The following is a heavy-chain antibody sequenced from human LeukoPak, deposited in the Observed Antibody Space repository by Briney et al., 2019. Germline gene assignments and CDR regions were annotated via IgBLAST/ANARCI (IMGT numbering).Heavy chain of an antibody. J-gene: IGHJ4*02. CDR3: ARGDYGWGCRDCHLDY. V-gene: IGHV3-30*03. Sequence: GGSLRLSCAASGFTFSSYGMHWVRQAPGKGLEWVAVISYDGSNKYYADSVKGRFTISRDNSKNTLYLQMNSLRAEDTAVYYCARGDYGWGCRDCHLDYWGQGTLVTVSS. CDR1: GFTFSSYG. D-gene: IGHD2-21*02. CDR2: ISYDGSNK.